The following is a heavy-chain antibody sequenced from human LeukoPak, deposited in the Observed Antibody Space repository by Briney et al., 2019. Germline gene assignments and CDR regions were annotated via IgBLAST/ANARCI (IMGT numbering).Heavy chain of an antibody. CDR2: IYFTGTT. D-gene: IGHD2-2*01. CDR1: GGSISNSSYF. Sequence: PSETLSLTCTVSGGSISNSSYFWGWIRQPPGKGLEWIGSIYFTGTTYYNPSLKSRVTVSENTSKNQLSLRVTSVTATDTAVYYCARGVNFCSSSHCRGDYFDSWGQGTLVTVSS. CDR3: ARGVNFCSSSHCRGDYFDS. J-gene: IGHJ4*02. V-gene: IGHV4-39*01.